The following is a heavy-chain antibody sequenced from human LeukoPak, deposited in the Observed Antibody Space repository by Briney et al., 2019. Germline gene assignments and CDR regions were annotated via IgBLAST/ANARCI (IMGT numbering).Heavy chain of an antibody. J-gene: IGHJ4*02. V-gene: IGHV1-18*01. D-gene: IGHD3-10*01. CDR1: GYTFTSYG. CDR3: ARDAKGLLLRYGSGSYDY. Sequence: ASVKVSCKASGYTFTSYGISWVRQAPGQGLEWMGWVSAYNGNTNYAQKLQGRVTMTTDTSTSTAYMELRSLRSDDTAVYYCARDAKGLLLRYGSGSYDYWGQGTLVTVAS. CDR2: VSAYNGNT.